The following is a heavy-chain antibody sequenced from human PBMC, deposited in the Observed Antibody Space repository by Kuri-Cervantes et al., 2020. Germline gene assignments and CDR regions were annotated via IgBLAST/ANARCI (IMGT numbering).Heavy chain of an antibody. D-gene: IGHD6-19*01. V-gene: IGHV3-74*01. CDR2: INSDGSST. CDR3: ARDAVAGWGRFDP. Sequence: GGSLRLSCAASGFRFSSYWMPWVRQAPGKGLVWVSRINSDGSSTRYADSVKGRFTISRDNAKNTLYLQMNSLRAEDTAVYYCARDAVAGWGRFDPWGQGTLVTVSS. J-gene: IGHJ5*02. CDR1: GFRFSSYW.